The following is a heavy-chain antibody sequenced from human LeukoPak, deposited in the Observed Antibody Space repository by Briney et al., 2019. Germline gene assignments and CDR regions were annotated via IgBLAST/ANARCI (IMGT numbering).Heavy chain of an antibody. CDR1: GFTFSSYA. CDR3: AKTSLVVVAATLGYFDY. D-gene: IGHD2-15*01. Sequence: GGSLRLSCAASGFTFSSYAMSWVRQAPGKGLEWVSAISGSGGSTYYADSVKGRFTISRDNSKNTLYLQMNSLRAEDTAVYYCAKTSLVVVAATLGYFDYWGQGTLVTVSS. J-gene: IGHJ4*02. CDR2: ISGSGGST. V-gene: IGHV3-23*01.